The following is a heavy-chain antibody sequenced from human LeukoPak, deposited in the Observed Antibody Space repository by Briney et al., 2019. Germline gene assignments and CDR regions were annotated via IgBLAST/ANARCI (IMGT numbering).Heavy chain of an antibody. V-gene: IGHV3-7*01. D-gene: IGHD3-22*01. CDR3: ARDLLYYYDTPTGVPDY. J-gene: IGHJ4*02. CDR1: GFTFSNYW. CDR2: INQDRGEI. Sequence: QPGGSLRLSCAASGFTFSNYWMTWVRQAPGKGLEWVASINQDRGEIHYVDSVRGRFTISRDNAKNSLYLQMNSLRAEDTAVYYCARDLLYYYDTPTGVPDYWGQGTLVTVSS.